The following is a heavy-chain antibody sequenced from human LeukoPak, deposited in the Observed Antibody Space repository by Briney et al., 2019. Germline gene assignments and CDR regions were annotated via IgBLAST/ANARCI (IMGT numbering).Heavy chain of an antibody. CDR3: ANEEAYYYGMDV. Sequence: PGGSLRLSCAASGFTFSSYGMHWVRQAPGKGLEWVAVISYDGSNKYYADSVKGRFTISRDNSKNTLYLQMNSLRAEDTAVYYCANEEAYYYGMDVWGQGTTVTVSS. CDR1: GFTFSSYG. CDR2: ISYDGSNK. J-gene: IGHJ6*02. V-gene: IGHV3-30*18.